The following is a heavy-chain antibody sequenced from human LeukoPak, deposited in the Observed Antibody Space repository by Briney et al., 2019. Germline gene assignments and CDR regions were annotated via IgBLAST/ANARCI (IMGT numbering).Heavy chain of an antibody. J-gene: IGHJ4*02. CDR1: GFTFSSYS. CDR2: ISSSSSYI. CDR3: ARALYNRGWYPDYFDS. D-gene: IGHD6-19*01. Sequence: GGSLRLSCAAFGFTFSSYSMNWVRQAPGKGLEWVSSISSSSSYIYYADSVKGRFTISRDNAKNSLYLQMNSLRAEDTAVYYCARALYNRGWYPDYFDSWGQGTLVTVSS. V-gene: IGHV3-21*01.